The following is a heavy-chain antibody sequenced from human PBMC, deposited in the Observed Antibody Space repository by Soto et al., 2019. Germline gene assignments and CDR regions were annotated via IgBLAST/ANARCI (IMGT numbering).Heavy chain of an antibody. D-gene: IGHD3-10*01. J-gene: IGHJ4*02. CDR1: GFTFSSYS. V-gene: IGHV3-21*01. CDR3: ARVQGPDYYGSGIPIVDY. CDR2: ISSSSSYI. Sequence: GGSLRLSCAASGFTFSSYSMNWVRQAPGKGLEWVSSISSSSSYIYYADSVKGRFTISRDNAKNSLYLQMNSLRVEDTAVYYCARVQGPDYYGSGIPIVDYWGQGTLVTVSS.